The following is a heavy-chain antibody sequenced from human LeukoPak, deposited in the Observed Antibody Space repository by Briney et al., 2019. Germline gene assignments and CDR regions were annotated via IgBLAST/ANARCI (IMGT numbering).Heavy chain of an antibody. CDR1: GFTFSTYA. V-gene: IGHV3-23*01. D-gene: IGHD1-26*01. Sequence: GGSLRLSCAASGFTFSTYAMSWVRQAAGKGLEWVSLISGSGGGTYYADFVKGRFTISRDNSKNTLYLQLNSLRVEDTAVYYCAKNRGAGSHYYYHMNVWGKGTTVTVSS. CDR2: ISGSGGGT. CDR3: AKNRGAGSHYYYHMNV. J-gene: IGHJ6*03.